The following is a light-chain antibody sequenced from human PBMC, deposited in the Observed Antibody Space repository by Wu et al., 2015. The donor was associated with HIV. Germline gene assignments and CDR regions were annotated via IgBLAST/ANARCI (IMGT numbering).Light chain of an antibody. CDR3: QQRSNWPRT. CDR2: GAS. Sequence: EIVLTQSPGTLSLSPGQRATLSCRSSQVVSASYVAWYQKRAGQAPKLVVFGASQRATDIPDRFGGSGSGTDFTLTISSLEPEDFAVYYCQQRSNWPRTFGPGTKVDIK. J-gene: IGKJ3*01. CDR1: QVVSASY. V-gene: IGKV3-11*01.